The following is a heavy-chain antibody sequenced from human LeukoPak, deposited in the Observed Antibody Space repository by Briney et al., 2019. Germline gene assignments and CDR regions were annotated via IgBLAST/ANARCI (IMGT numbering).Heavy chain of an antibody. CDR2: ISTYNGNT. Sequence: GASVKVSCKASGYTFTSYGISWVRQAPRQGLEWMGWISTYNGNTNYAQKLQGRVTMTTDTSTSTAYIELRSLRSDDTAVYYCARVFTGGEVVRDYWGQGTLVTVSP. J-gene: IGHJ4*02. CDR1: GYTFTSYG. D-gene: IGHD3-22*01. V-gene: IGHV1-18*01. CDR3: ARVFTGGEVVRDY.